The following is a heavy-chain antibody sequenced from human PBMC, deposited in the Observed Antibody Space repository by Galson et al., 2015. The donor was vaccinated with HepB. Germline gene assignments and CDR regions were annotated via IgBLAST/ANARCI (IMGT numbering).Heavy chain of an antibody. CDR1: GFIFSSYS. CDR3: ASPYYYDSSGKIMGFDY. CDR2: ISSRSSTV. D-gene: IGHD3-22*01. J-gene: IGHJ4*02. Sequence: SLRLSCAASGFIFSSYSMNWVRQAPGKGLEWVSYISSRSSTVYYADSVKGRFTISRDNAKNSLYLQMNSLRDEDTAVYYCASPYYYDSSGKIMGFDYWGQGTLVTVSS. V-gene: IGHV3-48*02.